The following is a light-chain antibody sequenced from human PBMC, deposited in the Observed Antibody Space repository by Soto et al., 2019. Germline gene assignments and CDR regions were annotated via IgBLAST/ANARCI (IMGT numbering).Light chain of an antibody. V-gene: IGKV3-11*01. CDR3: HQRSNWPRT. Sequence: EIVLTQSPATLSLSPGERATLSCRASQSVSSYLAWYQQKPGQAPRLLIYDASNRATGIPARFSGSGSGTDFTLTISSLAPADSAVYYCHQRSNWPRTFAQGTKLYIK. J-gene: IGKJ2*01. CDR1: QSVSSY. CDR2: DAS.